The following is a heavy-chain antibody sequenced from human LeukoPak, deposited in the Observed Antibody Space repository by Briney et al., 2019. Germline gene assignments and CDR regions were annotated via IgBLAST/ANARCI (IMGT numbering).Heavy chain of an antibody. CDR3: VKSGSSRMDV. V-gene: IGHV3-49*03. J-gene: IGHJ6*04. CDR1: GFTFGDYA. D-gene: IGHD6-19*01. CDR2: IRSKAYGGTT. Sequence: GGSLRLSCTASGFTFGDYAMSWFRQAPGKGLEWVGFIRSKAYGGTTEYAASVKGRFTISRDNSKNTLYLQMNSLRAEDTAVYYCVKSGSSRMDVWGKGTTVTISS.